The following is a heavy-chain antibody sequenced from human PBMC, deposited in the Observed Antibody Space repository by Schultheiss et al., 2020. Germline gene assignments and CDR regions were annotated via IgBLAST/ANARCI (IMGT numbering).Heavy chain of an antibody. CDR3: ARLTRPDYGGNSGWFDP. CDR1: GYSFTSYW. CDR2: IYPGDSDT. J-gene: IGHJ5*02. V-gene: IGHV5-51*01. D-gene: IGHD4-23*01. Sequence: GESLKISCKGSGYSFTSYWFGWVRQMPGKGLEWMGIIYPGDSDTRYSPSFQGQVTISADKSISTAYLQWSSLKASDTAMYYCARLTRPDYGGNSGWFDPWGQGTLVTVSS.